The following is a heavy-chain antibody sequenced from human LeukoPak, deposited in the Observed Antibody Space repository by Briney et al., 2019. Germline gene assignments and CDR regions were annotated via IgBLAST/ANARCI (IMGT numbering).Heavy chain of an antibody. Sequence: GESLKISCNGSGYSFTSSWIGWVRQMPGKGLEWMGIIYPGDSDTKYSPSFQGHVTIAADNSISTAYLQWSSLKASDTAMYYCAIRISSWDPYDNWGQGTLVTVSS. CDR2: IYPGDSDT. CDR3: AIRISSWDPYDN. CDR1: GYSFTSSW. D-gene: IGHD6-13*01. J-gene: IGHJ4*02. V-gene: IGHV5-51*01.